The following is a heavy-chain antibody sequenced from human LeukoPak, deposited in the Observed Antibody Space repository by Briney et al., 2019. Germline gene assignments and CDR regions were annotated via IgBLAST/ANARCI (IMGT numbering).Heavy chain of an antibody. CDR2: ISYDGSNK. J-gene: IGHJ4*02. V-gene: IGHV3-30-3*01. Sequence: GRSLRLSCAASGFTFSSYAMHWVRQAPGKGLEWVAVISYDGSNKYYADSVKGRFTISRDNSKNTLYLQMNSLRADDTAVYYCATYDYWGQGTLVTVSS. CDR3: ATYDY. CDR1: GFTFSSYA.